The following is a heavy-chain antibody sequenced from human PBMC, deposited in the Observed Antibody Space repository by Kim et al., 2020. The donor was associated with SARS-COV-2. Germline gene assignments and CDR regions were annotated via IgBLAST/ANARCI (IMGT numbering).Heavy chain of an antibody. CDR2: INAGNGNT. Sequence: ASVKVSCKASGYTFTSYAMHWVRQAPGQRLEWMGWINAGNGNTKYSQKFQGRVTITRDTSASTAYMELSSLRSEDTAVYYCARGVLLWFGEFPSFDYWGQGTLVTVSS. CDR3: ARGVLLWFGEFPSFDY. J-gene: IGHJ4*02. CDR1: GYTFTSYA. D-gene: IGHD3-10*01. V-gene: IGHV1-3*01.